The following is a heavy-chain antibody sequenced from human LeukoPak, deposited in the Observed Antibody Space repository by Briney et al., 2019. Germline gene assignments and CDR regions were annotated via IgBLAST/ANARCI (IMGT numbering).Heavy chain of an antibody. V-gene: IGHV5-51*01. J-gene: IGHJ4*02. D-gene: IGHD4-17*01. CDR3: ARLMTTVSPRSFDF. Sequence: GESRKISCKGSGYSFTTYWIGWVRQMPGKGLEWMGIIYPGDSDTRYSPSFRGQVTISTDKSINTASLQWSSLKASDIAIYYCARLMTTVSPRSFDFWGQGTLVTVSS. CDR1: GYSFTTYW. CDR2: IYPGDSDT.